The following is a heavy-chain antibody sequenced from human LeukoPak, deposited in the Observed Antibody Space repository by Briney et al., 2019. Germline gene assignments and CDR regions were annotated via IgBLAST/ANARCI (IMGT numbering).Heavy chain of an antibody. D-gene: IGHD4-11*01. CDR2: INPNSGGT. V-gene: IGHV1-2*04. J-gene: IGHJ6*02. CDR3: AREDSNPKYYYYYGMDV. Sequence: ASVKVSCKASGYTFTGYYVNWVRQAPGQGLEWMGRINPNSGGTKYAQKFQGWVTMTRDTSISTAYMELSRLRSDDTAVYYCAREDSNPKYYYYYGMDVWGQGTTVTVSS. CDR1: GYTFTGYY.